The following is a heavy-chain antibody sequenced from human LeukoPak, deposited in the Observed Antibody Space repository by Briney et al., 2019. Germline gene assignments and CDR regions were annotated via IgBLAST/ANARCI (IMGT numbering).Heavy chain of an antibody. CDR2: IKSKTDGGTT. J-gene: IGHJ4*02. CDR3: TTGPITIFGVVIIGNDY. Sequence: GGSLRLSCAASGFTFSNAWMSWVRQAPGKGLEWVGRIKSKTDGGTTDYAAPVKGRFTISRDDSKTTLYLQMNSLKTEDTAVYYCTTGPITIFGVVIIGNDYWGQGTLVTVSS. D-gene: IGHD3-3*01. V-gene: IGHV3-15*01. CDR1: GFTFSNAW.